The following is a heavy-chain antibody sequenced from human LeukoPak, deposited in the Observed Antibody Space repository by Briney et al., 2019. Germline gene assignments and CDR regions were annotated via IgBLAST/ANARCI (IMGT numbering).Heavy chain of an antibody. Sequence: ASVKVSCKASGYTFTGYYMHWVRQAPGQGLEWMGWINPNSGGTNYAQKFQGRVTMTRDTSISTAYMELSRLRSDDTAVYHCASVFWYSSSWSFDYWGQGTLVTVSS. V-gene: IGHV1-2*02. J-gene: IGHJ4*02. CDR1: GYTFTGYY. D-gene: IGHD6-13*01. CDR2: INPNSGGT. CDR3: ASVFWYSSSWSFDY.